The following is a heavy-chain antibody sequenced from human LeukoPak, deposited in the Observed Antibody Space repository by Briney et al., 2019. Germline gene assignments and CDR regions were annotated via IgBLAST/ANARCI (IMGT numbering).Heavy chain of an antibody. J-gene: IGHJ4*02. V-gene: IGHV3-23*01. Sequence: PGGSLRLSCAASGFTFSSYAMSWVRQAPGEGLEWVSAISGSGGSTYYADSVKGRFTISRDNSKNTLYLQMNSLRAEDTAVYYCAKDHGCSSTSCYDNDYWGQGTLVTVSS. D-gene: IGHD2-2*01. CDR1: GFTFSSYA. CDR2: ISGSGGST. CDR3: AKDHGCSSTSCYDNDY.